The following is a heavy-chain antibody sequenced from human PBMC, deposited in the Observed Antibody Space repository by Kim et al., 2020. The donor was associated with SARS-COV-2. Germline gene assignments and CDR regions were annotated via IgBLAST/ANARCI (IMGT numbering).Heavy chain of an antibody. CDR2: ISYDGSNK. CDR1: GFTFSSYA. CDR3: ARDEFGRVIPQRAPYFDY. Sequence: GGSLRLSCAASGFTFSSYAMHWVRQAPGKGLEWVAVISYDGSNKYYADSVKGRFTISRDNSKNTLYLQMNSLRAEDTAVYYCARDEFGRVIPQRAPYFDYWGQGTLVTVSS. V-gene: IGHV3-30-3*01. D-gene: IGHD3-22*01. J-gene: IGHJ4*02.